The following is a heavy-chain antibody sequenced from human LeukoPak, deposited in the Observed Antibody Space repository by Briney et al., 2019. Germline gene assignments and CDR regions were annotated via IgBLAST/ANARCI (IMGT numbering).Heavy chain of an antibody. CDR2: INSDGSVT. J-gene: IGHJ4*02. Sequence: GGSLRLSCAASGFAFSNYWMHWVRQAPGKGLMWVSRINSDGSVTSYADSVMGRFTISRDNAKTTLYLQMNSLRAEDTGVYYCARAAAVSAIPSDWGQGTLVIISS. CDR1: GFAFSNYW. D-gene: IGHD2-15*01. V-gene: IGHV3-74*01. CDR3: ARAAAVSAIPSD.